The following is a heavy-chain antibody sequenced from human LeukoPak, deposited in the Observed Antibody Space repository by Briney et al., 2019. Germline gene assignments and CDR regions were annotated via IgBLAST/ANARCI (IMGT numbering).Heavy chain of an antibody. CDR3: ARDSGRDDSSGYYYSEVDY. V-gene: IGHV3-21*01. J-gene: IGHJ4*02. Sequence: GGSLRLSCAASGFTFSSYSMNWVRQAPGKGLEWVSSISSSSSYIYYADSVKGRFTISRDNAKNSLYLQMNSPRGEDTAVYYCARDSGRDDSSGYYYSEVDYWGQGTLVTVSS. CDR1: GFTFSSYS. D-gene: IGHD3-22*01. CDR2: ISSSSSYI.